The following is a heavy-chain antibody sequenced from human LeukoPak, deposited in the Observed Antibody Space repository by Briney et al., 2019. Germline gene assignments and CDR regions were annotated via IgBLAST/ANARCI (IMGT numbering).Heavy chain of an antibody. D-gene: IGHD4-17*01. CDR1: GFTFSSYS. V-gene: IGHV3-21*01. CDR2: ISSSSSYI. J-gene: IGHJ4*02. CDR3: ARVAVTTGKFDC. Sequence: GGSLRLSCAASGFTFSSYSMNWVRQAPGKGLEWVSSISSSSSYIYYADSVKGRFTISRDNAKNSLYLQMNSLRAEDTAVYYCARVAVTTGKFDCWGQGTLVTVSS.